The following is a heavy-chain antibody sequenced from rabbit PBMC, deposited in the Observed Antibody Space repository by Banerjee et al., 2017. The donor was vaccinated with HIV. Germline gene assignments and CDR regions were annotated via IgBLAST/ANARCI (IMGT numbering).Heavy chain of an antibody. Sequence: QQQLVESGGGLVKPGASLTLTCKASGIDFSSYGFTWVRQAPGKGLEWIAYIYPDYGSTDYATWVNGRFTISLDNAQNTVFLQMTSLTAADTATYFCARAPYAGYAGYGYYLNLWGPGTLVTVS. CDR2: IYPDYGST. V-gene: IGHV1S47*01. CDR1: GIDFSSYG. D-gene: IGHD7-1*01. CDR3: ARAPYAGYAGYGYYLNL. J-gene: IGHJ4*01.